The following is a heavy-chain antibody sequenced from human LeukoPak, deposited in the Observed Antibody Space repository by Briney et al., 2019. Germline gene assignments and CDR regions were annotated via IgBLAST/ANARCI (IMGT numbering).Heavy chain of an antibody. J-gene: IGHJ4*02. Sequence: SVNVSCKASGGTFSSYAISWVRQAPGQGLEWMGGIIPIFGTANYAQKFQGRVTITADESTSTAYMELSSLRSEDTAVYYCASPYYDSSGYYYLGYWGQGTLVTVSS. CDR3: ASPYYDSSGYYYLGY. CDR2: IIPIFGTA. V-gene: IGHV1-69*01. CDR1: GGTFSSYA. D-gene: IGHD3-22*01.